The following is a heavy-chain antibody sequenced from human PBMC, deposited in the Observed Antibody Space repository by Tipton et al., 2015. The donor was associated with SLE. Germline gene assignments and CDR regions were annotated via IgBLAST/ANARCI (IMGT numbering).Heavy chain of an antibody. CDR1: GYSMSSGYY. Sequence: TLSLTCTVSGYSMSSGYYWGLIRKPPGKGLEWVWSIYHTGSTYYNPSLKSRVTISVDTSKNQFSLKLSSVTAADTSVYYCARATRSSSWYVLRYFGLWGRVTMVTVSS. D-gene: IGHD6-13*01. V-gene: IGHV4-38-2*02. CDR3: ARATRSSSWYVLRYFGL. CDR2: IYHTGST. J-gene: IGHJ2*01.